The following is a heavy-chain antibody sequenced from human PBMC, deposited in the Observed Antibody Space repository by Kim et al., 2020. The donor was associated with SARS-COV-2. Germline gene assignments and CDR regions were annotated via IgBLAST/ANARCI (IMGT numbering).Heavy chain of an antibody. CDR3: ARGDSSGYYYVDSGFDY. Sequence: GGSLRLSCAASGFTFSSYGMHWVRQAPGKGPEWVAVISYDGSNKYYADSVKGRFTISRDNSKNTLYLQMNSLRAEDTAAYYCARGDSSGYYYVDSGFDY. J-gene: IGHJ4*01. CDR1: GFTFSSYG. V-gene: IGHV3-33*05. D-gene: IGHD3-22*01. CDR2: ISYDGSNK.